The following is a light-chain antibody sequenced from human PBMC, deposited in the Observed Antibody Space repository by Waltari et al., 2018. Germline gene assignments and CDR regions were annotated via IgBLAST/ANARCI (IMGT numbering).Light chain of an antibody. CDR3: CSCAGSDTVV. CDR2: DVT. Sequence: WYQQDPGKAPRLMICDVTERPAGVPDSFSDSKSGNTASRTISGLQAEAEGDYYCCSCAGSDTVVFGGGTKLAVL. V-gene: IGLV2-11*01. J-gene: IGLJ3*02.